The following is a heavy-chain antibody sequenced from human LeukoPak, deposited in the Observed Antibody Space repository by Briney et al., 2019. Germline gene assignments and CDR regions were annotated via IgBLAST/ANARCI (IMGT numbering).Heavy chain of an antibody. CDR3: ARRAVAATYYFDY. V-gene: IGHV5-51*01. J-gene: IGHJ4*02. Sequence: GKSPKFSGTSSGYSFTSYWIGGVRQMPPKGLALMGIIYPCDSDTRYSPSFQGQVNISADKSLIPAYLQWSSLKASDTAMYYCARRAVAATYYFDYWGQGTLVTVSS. CDR2: IYPCDSDT. D-gene: IGHD6-19*01. CDR1: GYSFTSYW.